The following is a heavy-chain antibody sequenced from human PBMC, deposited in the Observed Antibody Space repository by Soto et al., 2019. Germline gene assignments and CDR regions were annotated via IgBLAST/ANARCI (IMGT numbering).Heavy chain of an antibody. Sequence: HPGGSLRLSCAASGFTFSSYAMSWVRQAPGKGLEWVSAISGSGGSTYYADSVKGRFTISRDNSKNTLYLQMNSLRAEDTAVYYCAKDPRYGDYTTYYYYMDVWGKGTTVTVSS. J-gene: IGHJ6*03. D-gene: IGHD4-17*01. CDR3: AKDPRYGDYTTYYYYMDV. V-gene: IGHV3-23*01. CDR2: ISGSGGST. CDR1: GFTFSSYA.